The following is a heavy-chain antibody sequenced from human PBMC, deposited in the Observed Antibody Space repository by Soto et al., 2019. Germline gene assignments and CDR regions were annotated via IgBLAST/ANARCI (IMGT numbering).Heavy chain of an antibody. CDR3: ARDQDAYTYAYAY. V-gene: IGHV1-18*01. J-gene: IGHJ4*02. CDR1: GYRFRDYG. Sequence: QIQLVQSGAAVKKPGASVKVSCKASGYRFRDYGISWVRQAPGQGLEWMGWVSAYNDNTKYSQKVQGRVTMTADTSSITAYMELRDLGSDDTAVYYCARDQDAYTYAYAYWGQGTLVTVSS. D-gene: IGHD5-18*01. CDR2: VSAYNDNT.